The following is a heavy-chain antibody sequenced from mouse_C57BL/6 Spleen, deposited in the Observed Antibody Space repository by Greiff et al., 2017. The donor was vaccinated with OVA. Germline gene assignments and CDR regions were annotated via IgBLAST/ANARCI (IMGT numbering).Heavy chain of an antibody. D-gene: IGHD2-4*01. Sequence: EVQGVESGGGLVKPGGSLKLSCAASGFTFSDYGMHWVRQAPEKGLEWVAYISSGSSTIYYADTVKGRFTISRDNAKNTLFLQMTSLRSEDTAMYYCARPGDYDDWAWFAYWGQGTLVTVSA. CDR1: GFTFSDYG. J-gene: IGHJ3*01. V-gene: IGHV5-17*01. CDR3: ARPGDYDDWAWFAY. CDR2: ISSGSSTI.